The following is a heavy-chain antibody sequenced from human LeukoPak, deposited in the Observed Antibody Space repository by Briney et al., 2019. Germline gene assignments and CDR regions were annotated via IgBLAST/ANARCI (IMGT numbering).Heavy chain of an antibody. Sequence: GASVKVSCKASGYTFTIYYMHWVRQAPGQGLEWMGIINPSGGSTSYAQKFQGRVTMTTDTSTSTAYMELRSLRSDDTAVYYCARIGFFRDAFDIWGQGTMVTVSS. CDR3: ARIGFFRDAFDI. CDR1: GYTFTIYY. J-gene: IGHJ3*02. V-gene: IGHV1-46*01. D-gene: IGHD3-3*01. CDR2: INPSGGST.